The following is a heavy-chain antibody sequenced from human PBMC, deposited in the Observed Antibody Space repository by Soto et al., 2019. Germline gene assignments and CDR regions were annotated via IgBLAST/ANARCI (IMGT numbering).Heavy chain of an antibody. CDR3: ARDQVLRGYSYGLFDY. V-gene: IGHV3-30-3*01. D-gene: IGHD5-18*01. CDR2: ISYDGSNK. CDR1: GFTFSSYA. Sequence: GGSLRLSCAASGFTFSSYAMHWVRQAPGKGLEWVAVISYDGSNKYYADSVKGRFTISRDNSKNTLYLQMNSLRAEDTAVYYCARDQVLRGYSYGLFDYWGQGTLVTVSS. J-gene: IGHJ4*02.